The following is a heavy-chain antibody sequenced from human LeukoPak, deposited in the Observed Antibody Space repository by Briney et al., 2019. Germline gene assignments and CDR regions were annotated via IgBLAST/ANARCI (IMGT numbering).Heavy chain of an antibody. Sequence: ASVKVSCKASGYTFTAYYMHWVRQAPGQGLEWMGWINPNTGDTNNAQNFQGRVTMNRDTSISTAYMELSSLRSDDTAVYYCARSADGYTCGHFDFWGQGTLVTVSS. CDR3: ARSADGYTCGHFDF. D-gene: IGHD5-18*01. CDR2: INPNTGDT. J-gene: IGHJ4*02. V-gene: IGHV1-2*02. CDR1: GYTFTAYY.